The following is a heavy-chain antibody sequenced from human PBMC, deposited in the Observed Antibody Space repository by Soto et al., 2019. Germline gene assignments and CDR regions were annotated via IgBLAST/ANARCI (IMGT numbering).Heavy chain of an antibody. V-gene: IGHV3-9*01. D-gene: IGHD4-17*01. CDR1: GFTFDDYA. CDR2: ISWNSGSI. J-gene: IGHJ6*03. CDR3: AKSATVTTFGSSYYYYYYYMDV. Sequence: GGSLRLSCAASGFTFDDYAMHWVRQAPGKGLEWVSGISWNSGSIGYADSVKGRFTISRDNAKNSLYLQMNSLRAEDTALYYCAKSATVTTFGSSYYYYYYYMDVWGKGTTVTVSS.